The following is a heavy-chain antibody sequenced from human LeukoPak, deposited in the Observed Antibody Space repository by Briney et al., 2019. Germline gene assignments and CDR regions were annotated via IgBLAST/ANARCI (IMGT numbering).Heavy chain of an antibody. CDR3: ARHSRPYGGKSNWFVP. D-gene: IGHD4-23*01. Sequence: PSETLSLTCTVSGGSISSYYWSWIRQPPGKGLEWIGYIYYSGSTNYNPSLKSRVTISVDTSKNQFSLKLSSVTAADTAVYYCARHSRPYGGKSNWFVPWGQGTLVTVSS. CDR2: IYYSGST. CDR1: GGSISSYY. V-gene: IGHV4-59*08. J-gene: IGHJ5*02.